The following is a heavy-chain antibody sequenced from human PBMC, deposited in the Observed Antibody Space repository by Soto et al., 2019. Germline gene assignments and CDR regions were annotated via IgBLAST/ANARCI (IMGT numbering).Heavy chain of an antibody. CDR2: IYPGDSDT. CDR3: ARNSGSSLYYYGMDV. V-gene: IGHV5-51*01. CDR1: GYSFTNYW. Sequence: RGESLKISCKGSGYSFTNYWIGWVRQMPGKGLEWMGIIYPGDSDTRYSPSFQGQVTISADKSISTAYLQWTSLKASDTAMYYCARNSGSSLYYYGMDVWGQGTTVTVSS. J-gene: IGHJ6*02. D-gene: IGHD1-26*01.